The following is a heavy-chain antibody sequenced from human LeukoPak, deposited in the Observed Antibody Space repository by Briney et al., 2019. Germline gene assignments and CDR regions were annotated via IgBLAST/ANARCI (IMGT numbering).Heavy chain of an antibody. CDR2: IKQDGSEK. Sequence: GGSLRLSCAASGFTFSNYWMSWVRQAPGKVLEWVANIKQDGSEKYYVDSVKGRFTISRDNAKNSLNLQMNSLRAEDTAVYYCASTQTFDYWGQGTLVTVSS. V-gene: IGHV3-7*01. CDR3: ASTQTFDY. CDR1: GFTFSNYW. J-gene: IGHJ4*02.